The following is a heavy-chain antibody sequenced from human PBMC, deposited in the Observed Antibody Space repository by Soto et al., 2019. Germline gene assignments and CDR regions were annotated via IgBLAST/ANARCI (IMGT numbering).Heavy chain of an antibody. J-gene: IGHJ5*02. D-gene: IGHD5-18*01. CDR1: GFTFGTYA. V-gene: IGHV3-23*01. CDR3: AKDRSVDTRDWFDP. Sequence: GGSLRLSCAASGFTFGTYAMNWVRQAPGKGLEWVSGISGSGGSTYYTDSVKGRFTISRGNSKNTLYLQMNSLRADDTAVYYCAKDRSVDTRDWFDPWGQGTLVTVSS. CDR2: ISGSGGST.